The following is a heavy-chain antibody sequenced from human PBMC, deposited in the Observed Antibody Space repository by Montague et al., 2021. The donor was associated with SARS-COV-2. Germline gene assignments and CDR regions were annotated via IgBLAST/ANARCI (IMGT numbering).Heavy chain of an antibody. J-gene: IGHJ4*02. CDR1: GGSFSGYY. V-gene: IGHV4-34*01. CDR2: INHSGST. Sequence: SETLSLTCAVYGGSFSGYYWSWIRQPPGKGLEWIGEINHSGSTNYNPSLKSRVTISVDTSKNQFSLKLSSVTAADTAVYYCARGWGYYDSSGYLLFDCWGQGTLVTVSS. D-gene: IGHD3-22*01. CDR3: ARGWGYYDSSGYLLFDC.